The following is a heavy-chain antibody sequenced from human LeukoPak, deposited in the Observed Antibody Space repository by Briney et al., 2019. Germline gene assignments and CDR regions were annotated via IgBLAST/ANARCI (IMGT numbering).Heavy chain of an antibody. D-gene: IGHD3-9*01. CDR2: IYHSGST. Sequence: SETLSLTCTVSGYSISSGYYWGWIRQPPGKGLEWIGSIYHSGSTYYNPSLKSRVTISVDTSKNQFSLKLSSVTAADTAVYYCARGWRWDILTGYPIRDGAFDIWGQGTMVTVSS. CDR1: GYSISSGYY. V-gene: IGHV4-38-2*02. CDR3: ARGWRWDILTGYPIRDGAFDI. J-gene: IGHJ3*02.